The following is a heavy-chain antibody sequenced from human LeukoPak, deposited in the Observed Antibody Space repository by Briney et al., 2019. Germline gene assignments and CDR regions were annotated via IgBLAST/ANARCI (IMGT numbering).Heavy chain of an antibody. CDR2: ISSSSSYI. V-gene: IGHV3-21*01. CDR1: GFTFSSYS. CDR3: ARAYNYYDSSGYHKGEIDY. Sequence: PGGSLRLSCAASGFTFSSYSMSWVRQAPGKGLEWVSSISSSSSYIYYADSVKGRFTISRDNAKNSLYLQMNSLRAEDTAVYYCARAYNYYDSSGYHKGEIDYWGQGTLVTVSS. D-gene: IGHD3-22*01. J-gene: IGHJ4*02.